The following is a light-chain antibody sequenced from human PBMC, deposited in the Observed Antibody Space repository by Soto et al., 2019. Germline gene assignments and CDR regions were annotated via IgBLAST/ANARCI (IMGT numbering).Light chain of an antibody. Sequence: DIQMTQSPSSLSASLGDRVTITCQASQDIKNYLNWYQQKPGKAPKLLIYEASNLETGVPSRFSGSGSGRSFTFTISSLQPEDIATYYCQQFDDFITFGGGTRIEIK. V-gene: IGKV1-33*01. J-gene: IGKJ4*01. CDR3: QQFDDFIT. CDR1: QDIKNY. CDR2: EAS.